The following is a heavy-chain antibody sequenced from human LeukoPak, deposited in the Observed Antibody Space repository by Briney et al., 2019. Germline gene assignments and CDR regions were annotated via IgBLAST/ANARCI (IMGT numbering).Heavy chain of an antibody. V-gene: IGHV4-34*01. CDR3: AREGRMSMGIEY. Sequence: SETLSLTCAVYGGSLSGYYWSWIRQSPGKGLEWIGEINHGGSTNYNPSLKSRVTMSVDTSKNHFSLKLSSVTAADTAVYFCAREGRMSMGIEYWGQEPWSPSPQ. D-gene: IGHD4/OR15-4a*01. CDR2: INHGGST. J-gene: IGHJ4*01. CDR1: GGSLSGYY.